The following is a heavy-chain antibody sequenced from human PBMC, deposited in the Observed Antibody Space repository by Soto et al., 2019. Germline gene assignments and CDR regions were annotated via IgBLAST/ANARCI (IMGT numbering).Heavy chain of an antibody. Sequence: QLQLQESGPGLVKPSETLSITCTVSGGSFSPNYWSWIRQPPGKGLEWVGYIYYAGSTSYNPSLKSRVTISLNNSKSQFSLSLSSVTAADTAVYYCARLGAFYQSLDPWGPGTLVTVSS. J-gene: IGHJ5*02. D-gene: IGHD3-3*02. CDR2: IYYAGST. CDR3: ARLGAFYQSLDP. CDR1: GGSFSPNY. V-gene: IGHV4-59*08.